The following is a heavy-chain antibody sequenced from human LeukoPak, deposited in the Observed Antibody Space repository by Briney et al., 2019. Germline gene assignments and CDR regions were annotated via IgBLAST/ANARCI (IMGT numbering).Heavy chain of an antibody. J-gene: IGHJ4*02. V-gene: IGHV3-30*02. CDR1: GFTFSSYG. Sequence: EGSLRLSCAASGFTFSSYGMHWVRQAPGKGLEWVAFIRDDGSNKYYADSVKGRFTISRDNSRNTLYLQMNSLRAEDTAVYYCAKGRGWYFDYWGQGTLVTVSS. CDR3: AKGRGWYFDY. D-gene: IGHD6-19*01. CDR2: IRDDGSNK.